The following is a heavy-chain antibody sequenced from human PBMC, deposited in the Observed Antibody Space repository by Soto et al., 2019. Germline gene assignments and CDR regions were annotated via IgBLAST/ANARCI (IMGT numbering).Heavy chain of an antibody. CDR1: GFTFSSYE. J-gene: IGHJ4*02. Sequence: GESLKISCAASGFTFSSYEMNWVRQAPGKGLEWVSYISTTGGTTYYADSVKGRFTISRDNSKNTLYLQMNSLRAEYTAVYYCAKGGASSTNLPYQGDYWGQRTPGTVS. V-gene: IGHV3-23*01. CDR2: ISTTGGTT. CDR3: AKGGASSTNLPYQGDY. D-gene: IGHD2-2*01.